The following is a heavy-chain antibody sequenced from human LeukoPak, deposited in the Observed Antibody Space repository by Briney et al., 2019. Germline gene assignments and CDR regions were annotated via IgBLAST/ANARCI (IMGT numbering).Heavy chain of an antibody. CDR3: ARVGPLRYFDWYRPLPFDY. J-gene: IGHJ4*02. D-gene: IGHD3-9*01. CDR1: GYTFTGYY. V-gene: IGHV1-2*02. Sequence: GASVKVSCTASGYTFTGYYMHWVRQAPGQGLEWMGWINPNSGGTNYAQKFQGRVTMTRDTSISTAYMELSRLRSDDTAVYYCARVGPLRYFDWYRPLPFDYWGQGTLVTVSS. CDR2: INPNSGGT.